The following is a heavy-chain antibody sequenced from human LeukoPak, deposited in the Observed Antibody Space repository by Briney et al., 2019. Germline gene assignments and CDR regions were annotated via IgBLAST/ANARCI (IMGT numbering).Heavy chain of an antibody. D-gene: IGHD4-23*01. J-gene: IGHJ2*01. CDR3: AKDMGYGGNRLVWYFDL. Sequence: GRSLRLSCAASGFTFDDYAMHWVRQAPGKGLEWVSGISWNSGSIGYADSVKGRFTISRDNAKNSLYLQMNSLRAEDTALYYCAKDMGYGGNRLVWYFDLWGRGTLVTVSS. CDR1: GFTFDDYA. CDR2: ISWNSGSI. V-gene: IGHV3-9*01.